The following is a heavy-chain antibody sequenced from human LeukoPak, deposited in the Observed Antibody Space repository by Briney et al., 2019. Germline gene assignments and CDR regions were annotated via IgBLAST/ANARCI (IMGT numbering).Heavy chain of an antibody. J-gene: IGHJ4*02. CDR2: INTNSGGT. Sequence: ASVKVSCQASVYTFTGYYMHWVRQAPGQGLEGMGRINTNSGGTNYAQKFQGRVTMTRDASISTAYMELSRLRSDDKAVYYCARVRGYYGSGSYNGVYYFDYWGQGTLVTVSS. V-gene: IGHV1-2*06. CDR3: ARVRGYYGSGSYNGVYYFDY. D-gene: IGHD3-10*01. CDR1: VYTFTGYY.